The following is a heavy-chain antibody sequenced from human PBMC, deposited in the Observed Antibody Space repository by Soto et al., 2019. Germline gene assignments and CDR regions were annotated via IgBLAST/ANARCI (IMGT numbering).Heavy chain of an antibody. J-gene: IGHJ6*03. CDR2: ISYEGSNK. Sequence: QVRLVESGGGVVQPGKSLRLSCAASGFTFGTYGMHWVRQAPGKGLEWVAAISYEGSNKYYSDSVKGRFTISRDSSENMLFLQMNSVRAGDTGVYYCPKDHPHARYYFNDMDAWCRGASVAVSS. CDR3: PKDHPHARYYFNDMDA. V-gene: IGHV3-30*18. CDR1: GFTFGTYG.